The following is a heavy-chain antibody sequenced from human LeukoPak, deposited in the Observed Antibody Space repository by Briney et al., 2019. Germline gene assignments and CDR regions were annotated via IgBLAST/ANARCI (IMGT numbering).Heavy chain of an antibody. D-gene: IGHD2-15*01. J-gene: IGHJ3*02. CDR3: ARVVVAAFDAFDI. Sequence: GGSLRLSCAASGFTVSSNYMSWVRQAPGKGLEWVSVIYSGGSTYYADSVKGRFTISRDNSKNTLYLQMSSLRAADTAVYYCARVVVAAFDAFDIWCQGTIVTVSS. CDR2: IYSGGST. CDR1: GFTVSSNY. V-gene: IGHV3-66*01.